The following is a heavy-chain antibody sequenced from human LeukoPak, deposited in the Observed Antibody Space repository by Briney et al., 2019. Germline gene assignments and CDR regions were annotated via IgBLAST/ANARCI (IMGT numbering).Heavy chain of an antibody. D-gene: IGHD1-26*01. J-gene: IGHJ5*02. Sequence: GGSLRVSCAASGFTLSNYWMSWVRQAPGKGLEWVANVKYDGSDRNYVDSVKGRFTISRDNARNSLFLQMNSLRAEDTALYYCVRGSIVGTRLAFGPWGQGTLVTVSS. CDR1: GFTLSNYW. V-gene: IGHV3-7*01. CDR3: VRGSIVGTRLAFGP. CDR2: VKYDGSDR.